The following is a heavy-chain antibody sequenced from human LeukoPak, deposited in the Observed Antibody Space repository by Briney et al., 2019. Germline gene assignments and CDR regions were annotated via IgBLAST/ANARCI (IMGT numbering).Heavy chain of an antibody. J-gene: IGHJ6*03. CDR1: GGPFSGYY. Sequence: SETLSLTCAVYGGPFSGYYWSWIRQPPGKGLEWIGEINHSGSTNYNPSLKSRVTISVDTSKNQFSLKLSSVTAADTAVYYCARAPRLRRYYYMDVWGKGTTVTVSS. CDR2: INHSGST. CDR3: ARAPRLRRYYYMDV. V-gene: IGHV4-34*01. D-gene: IGHD4-17*01.